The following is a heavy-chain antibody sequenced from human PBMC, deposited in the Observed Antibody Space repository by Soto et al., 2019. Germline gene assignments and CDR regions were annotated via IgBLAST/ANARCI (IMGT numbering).Heavy chain of an antibody. CDR2: ISYDGSNK. V-gene: IGHV3-30*18. CDR1: GFTFSSYG. CDR3: AKSDGDLYYYYYYGMDV. Sequence: PGGSLRLSCAASGFTFSSYGMHWVRQAPGKGLEWVAVISYDGSNKYYADSVKGRFTISRDNSKNTLYLQMNSLRAEDTAVYYCAKSDGDLYYYYYYGMDVWGQGTTVTVSS. J-gene: IGHJ6*02. D-gene: IGHD4-17*01.